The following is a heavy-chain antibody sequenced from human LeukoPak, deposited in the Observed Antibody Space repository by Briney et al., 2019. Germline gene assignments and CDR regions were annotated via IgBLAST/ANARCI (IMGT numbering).Heavy chain of an antibody. CDR3: AGYNYNCLTGFYGMTPFAPASDY. Sequence: KPSETLSLTCTVSGGSISSYYWSWIRQPPGKGLEWIGYISDNGSTEHNPSLKSRVTISTDTSKNHFSLRLSSVTAADTAVYFCAGYNYNCLTGFYGMTPFAPASDYWGQGIRVNVSS. V-gene: IGHV4-59*01. CDR2: ISDNGST. J-gene: IGHJ4*02. D-gene: IGHD1-1*01. CDR1: GGSISSYY.